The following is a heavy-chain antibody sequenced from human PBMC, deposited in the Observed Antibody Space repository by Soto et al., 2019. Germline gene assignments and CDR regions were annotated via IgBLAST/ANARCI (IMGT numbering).Heavy chain of an antibody. CDR3: ARHRYDSSNWLDP. CDR1: GGSISSSSYY. V-gene: IGHV4-39*01. CDR2: IYYSRSN. J-gene: IGHJ5*02. Sequence: SETLSLTCTVSGGSISSSSYYWGWNRQPPGQGREWIVSIYYSRSNYYNPAIESRITISVDTSKNQFSLKLSSVTAADTAVYYGARHRYDSSNWLDPWGQGTMVTVSS. D-gene: IGHD3-22*01.